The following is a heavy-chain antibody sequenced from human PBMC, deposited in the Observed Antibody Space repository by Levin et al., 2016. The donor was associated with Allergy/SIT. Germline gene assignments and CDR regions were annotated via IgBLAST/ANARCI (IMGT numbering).Heavy chain of an antibody. CDR3: ARDKIVVVVAATRPSYYGMDV. J-gene: IGHJ6*02. V-gene: IGHV1-2*02. Sequence: ASVKVSCKASGYTFTGYYMHWVRQAPGQGLEWMGWINPNSGGTNYAQKFQGRVTMTRDTSISTAYMELSRLRSDDTAVYYCARDKIVVVVAATRPSYYGMDVWGQGTTVTVSS. D-gene: IGHD2-15*01. CDR2: INPNSGGT. CDR1: GYTFTGYY.